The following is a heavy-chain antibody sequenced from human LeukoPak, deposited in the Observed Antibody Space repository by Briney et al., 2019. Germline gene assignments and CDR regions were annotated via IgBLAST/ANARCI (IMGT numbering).Heavy chain of an antibody. J-gene: IGHJ4*02. V-gene: IGHV3-23*01. CDR3: ANTAFHSSTFDH. Sequence: GGSLRLSCAASGFTFSSFAMSWVRQAPGKGLEWVSAIRGSGGSTNYADSVKVRFTISRDNSKNMLYLQMNSLRAEDTAVYYCANTAFHSSTFDHWGQGTLVTVSS. D-gene: IGHD6-19*01. CDR2: IRGSGGST. CDR1: GFTFSSFA.